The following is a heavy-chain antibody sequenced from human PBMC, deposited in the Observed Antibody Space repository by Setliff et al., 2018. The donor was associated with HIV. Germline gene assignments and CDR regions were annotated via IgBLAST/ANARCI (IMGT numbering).Heavy chain of an antibody. D-gene: IGHD3-9*01. CDR2: MNPKSGDT. CDR3: ARAFQHFEYAFDI. CDR1: GYSFTNYD. Sequence: ASVKVSCKASGYSFTNYDINWVRQATGQGLEWMGWMNPKSGDTKYTQKFEGRVTMTSDTSISTVYMELSSLRSDDTAVYYCARAFQHFEYAFDIWGQGTMVTVSS. J-gene: IGHJ3*02. V-gene: IGHV1-2*02.